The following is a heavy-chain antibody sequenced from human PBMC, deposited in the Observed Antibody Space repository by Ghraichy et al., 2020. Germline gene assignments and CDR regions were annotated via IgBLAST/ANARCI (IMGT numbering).Heavy chain of an antibody. CDR3: ARYSGVWYAVDY. CDR2: VSYSGST. D-gene: IGHD6-19*01. J-gene: IGHJ4*02. CDR1: SYSISTFY. V-gene: IGHV4-59*08. Sequence: GSLSLTCTVSSYSISTFYWSWLRQPPGKGLEWIGYVSYSGSTNYNPSLRSRLTISIDTSKSQFSLKLKSMTAADTAVYYCARYSGVWYAVDYWGQGALVTVSS.